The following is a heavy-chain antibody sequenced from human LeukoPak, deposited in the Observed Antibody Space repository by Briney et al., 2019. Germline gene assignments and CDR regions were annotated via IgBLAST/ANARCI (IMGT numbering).Heavy chain of an antibody. D-gene: IGHD3-16*01. Sequence: SETLSLTCTVSGGSISSYYWSWIRQPSGKGLEWIGYIYYSGSTNYNPSLKSRVTISVDTSKNQFSLKLSSVTAADTAVYYCARVGDRDWFDPWGQGTLVTVSS. J-gene: IGHJ5*02. CDR1: GGSISSYY. CDR3: ARVGDRDWFDP. V-gene: IGHV4-59*01. CDR2: IYYSGST.